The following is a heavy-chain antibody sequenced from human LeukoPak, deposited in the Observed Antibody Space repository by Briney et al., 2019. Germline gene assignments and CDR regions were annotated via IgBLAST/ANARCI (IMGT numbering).Heavy chain of an antibody. Sequence: PGGSLRLSCTASGFTFNNYGMNWVRQAPGKGLEWVSYISSSSSTITYADSVRGRFTISRDNAENSLYLQMNSLRGEDTAVYYCARETVGIDYWGQGTLVTVSS. CDR1: GFTFNNYG. V-gene: IGHV3-48*01. J-gene: IGHJ4*02. CDR3: ARETVGIDY. D-gene: IGHD4-23*01. CDR2: ISSSSSTI.